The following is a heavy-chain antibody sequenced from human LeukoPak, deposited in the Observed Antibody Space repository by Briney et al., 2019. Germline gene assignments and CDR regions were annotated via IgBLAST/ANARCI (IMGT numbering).Heavy chain of an antibody. J-gene: IGHJ4*02. D-gene: IGHD4-17*01. CDR1: GFTFSSYS. Sequence: PGGSLRLSCAASGFTFSSYSMNWVRQAPRKGLEWVSYISGNSDTIYYADSVKGRFTISRDNAKNSLYLQMNSLRAEDMAVYYCARDSYGDYYFDYWGQGTLVTVSS. CDR3: ARDSYGDYYFDY. CDR2: ISGNSDTI. V-gene: IGHV3-48*01.